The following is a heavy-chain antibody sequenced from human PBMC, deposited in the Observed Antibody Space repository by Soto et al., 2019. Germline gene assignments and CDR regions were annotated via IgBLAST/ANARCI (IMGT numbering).Heavy chain of an antibody. V-gene: IGHV1-69*01. J-gene: IGHJ4*02. D-gene: IGHD2-15*01. CDR2: IIPIFGTA. CDR3: ARRCSGGSCSRGATDY. CDR1: GGTFSSYA. Sequence: QVQLVQSGAEVKKPGSSVKVSCKASGGTFSSYAISWVRQAPGQGLEWMGGIIPIFGTANYARKFQGRVTITADESTSTAYMDLSSLRSEDTAVYYCARRCSGGSCSRGATDYWGQGTLVTVSS.